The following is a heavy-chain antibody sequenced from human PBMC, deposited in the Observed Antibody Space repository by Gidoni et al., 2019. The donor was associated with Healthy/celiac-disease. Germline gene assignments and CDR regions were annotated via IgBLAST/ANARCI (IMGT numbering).Heavy chain of an antibody. J-gene: IGHJ6*02. Sequence: EVQLVESGGGLVKPGGSLRLSCAASGFTFSSYSMNCVRQAPGKGLEWVSSISSSSSYIYYADSVKGRFTISRDNAKNSLYLQMNSLRAEDTAVYYCAREGLEIGYCSGGSCLGGMDVWGQGTTVTVSS. CDR3: AREGLEIGYCSGGSCLGGMDV. CDR1: GFTFSSYS. CDR2: ISSSSSYI. D-gene: IGHD2-15*01. V-gene: IGHV3-21*01.